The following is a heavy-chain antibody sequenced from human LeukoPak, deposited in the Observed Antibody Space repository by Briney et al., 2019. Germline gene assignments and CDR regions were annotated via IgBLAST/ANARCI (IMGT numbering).Heavy chain of an antibody. D-gene: IGHD2-15*01. J-gene: IGHJ2*01. V-gene: IGHV1-69*05. Sequence: SVKVSCKASGGTFSSYTISWVRQAPGQGLEWMGRIIPIFGTANYAQKFQGRVTITTDESTSTAYMELSSLRSEDTAVYYCARARIVVVVAATQGYFDLWGRGTLVTVSS. CDR2: IIPIFGTA. CDR3: ARARIVVVVAATQGYFDL. CDR1: GGTFSSYT.